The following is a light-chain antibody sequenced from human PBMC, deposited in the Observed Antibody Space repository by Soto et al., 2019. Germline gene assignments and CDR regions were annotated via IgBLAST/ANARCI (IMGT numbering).Light chain of an antibody. CDR3: QSYDSSLSGYV. J-gene: IGLJ1*01. CDR1: SSNIGAGYD. Sequence: QSVLTQPPSVSGAPGQWVTISCTGSSSNIGAGYDVHWYQQLPGTAPKLLIYDNFNRPSGVPDRFSGSKSGTSASLAITGLQAEDEADYYCQSYDSSLSGYVFGTGTKLTVL. CDR2: DNF. V-gene: IGLV1-40*01.